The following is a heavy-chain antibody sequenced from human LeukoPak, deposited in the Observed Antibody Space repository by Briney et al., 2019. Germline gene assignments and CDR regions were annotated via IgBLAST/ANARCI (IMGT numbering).Heavy chain of an antibody. CDR2: ISDSGST. Sequence: SETLSLTCTVSGGSISGFYWSWIRQPPGKGLEWIGYISDSGSTNYNPSLKSRVTISVDTSKNKFSLKLSSVTAADTAVYYCARVIMSSLYYYYMDVWGKGTTVTVSS. CDR1: GGSISGFY. CDR3: ARVIMSSLYYYYMDV. J-gene: IGHJ6*03. D-gene: IGHD3-3*01. V-gene: IGHV4-59*01.